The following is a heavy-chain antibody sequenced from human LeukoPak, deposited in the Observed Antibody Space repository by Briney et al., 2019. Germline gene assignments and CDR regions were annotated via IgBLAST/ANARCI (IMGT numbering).Heavy chain of an antibody. D-gene: IGHD6-13*01. CDR2: TSAYTGNT. J-gene: IGHJ4*02. Sequence: ASVKVSCKASGYTFSTYGTSWVRQAPGQGLEWMGRTSAYTGNTNYAQKFQGKVTMTTDTSTSTAYMELRSLTSDDTAVYYCARGSSTWYFEYWGQGTLVTVSS. V-gene: IGHV1-18*01. CDR1: GYTFSTYG. CDR3: ARGSSTWYFEY.